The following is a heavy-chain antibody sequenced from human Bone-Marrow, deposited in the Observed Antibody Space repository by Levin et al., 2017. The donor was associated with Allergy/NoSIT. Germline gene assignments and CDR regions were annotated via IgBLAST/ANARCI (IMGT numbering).Heavy chain of an antibody. CDR2: ISSSSSYI. D-gene: IGHD3-22*01. CDR3: ARDQPPYYYDSSGYKLDYFDY. J-gene: IGHJ4*02. CDR1: GFTFSSYS. V-gene: IGHV3-21*01. Sequence: GGSLRLSCAASGFTFSSYSMNWVRQAPGKGLEWVSSISSSSSYIYYADSVKGRFTISRDNAKNSLYLQMNSLRAEDTAVYYCARDQPPYYYDSSGYKLDYFDYWGQGTLVTVSS.